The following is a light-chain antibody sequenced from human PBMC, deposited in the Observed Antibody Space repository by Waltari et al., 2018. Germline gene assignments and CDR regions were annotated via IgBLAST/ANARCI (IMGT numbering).Light chain of an antibody. V-gene: IGLV3-21*02. J-gene: IGLJ2*01. CDR3: QVWDRSSESDHPYGV. Sequence: SGVLTQPPSVSVAPGQTAKITCRGAHIDSKAVHWHQQRPGQAPVLVVYDDFDRPSGIPERFSGSNSGNTATLTISRVEAGDEADYYCQVWDRSSESDHPYGVFGGGTKLTVL. CDR2: DDF. CDR1: HIDSKA.